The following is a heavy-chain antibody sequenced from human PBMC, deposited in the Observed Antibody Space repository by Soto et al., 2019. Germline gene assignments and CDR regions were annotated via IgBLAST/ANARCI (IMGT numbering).Heavy chain of an antibody. CDR2: IIPIFGTA. Sequence: SVKVSCKASGGTFSSYASGLVRQAPGQGLEWMGGIIPIFGTANYAQKFQGRVTITADKSTSTAYMELSSLRSEDPAVYYCASREILNGYYSLFYFDDWGQGTLVTVSS. D-gene: IGHD3-9*01. J-gene: IGHJ4*02. V-gene: IGHV1-69*06. CDR3: ASREILNGYYSLFYFDD. CDR1: GGTFSSYA.